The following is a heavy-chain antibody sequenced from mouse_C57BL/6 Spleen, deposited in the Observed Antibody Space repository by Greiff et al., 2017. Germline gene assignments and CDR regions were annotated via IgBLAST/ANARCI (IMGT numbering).Heavy chain of an antibody. Sequence: EVHLVESGGDLVKPGGSLKLSCAASGFTFSSYGMSWVRQTPDKRLEWVATISSGGSYTYYPDSVKGRFTISRDNAKNTLYLQMSSLKSEDTAMYYCARHGRAYFDYWGQGTTLTVSS. V-gene: IGHV5-6*01. CDR3: ARHGRAYFDY. CDR2: ISSGGSYT. J-gene: IGHJ2*01. D-gene: IGHD3-3*01. CDR1: GFTFSSYG.